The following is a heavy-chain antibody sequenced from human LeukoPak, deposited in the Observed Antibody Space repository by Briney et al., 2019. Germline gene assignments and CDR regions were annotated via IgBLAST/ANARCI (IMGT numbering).Heavy chain of an antibody. CDR2: INHSGIT. CDR1: GGSFSGYY. D-gene: IGHD4-17*01. J-gene: IGHJ3*02. V-gene: IGHV4-34*01. CDR3: ARDPGYGDHLLAFDI. Sequence: PSETLSLTCAVYGGSFSGYYWSWIRQPPGKGLEWIGEINHSGITEYNPSLKSRVTMSVDTYRYHVSLKLTSMTATDTAVYYCARDPGYGDHLLAFDIWGQGTLVIVSP.